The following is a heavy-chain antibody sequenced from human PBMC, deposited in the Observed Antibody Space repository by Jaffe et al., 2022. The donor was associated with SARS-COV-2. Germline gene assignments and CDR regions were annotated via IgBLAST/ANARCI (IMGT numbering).Heavy chain of an antibody. J-gene: IGHJ4*02. CDR2: FDPENDET. D-gene: IGHD3-16*01. Sequence: QVQLVQSGAEVKKPGASVKVSCKASGYAVSELPIHWVRQAPGSGLEWIGGFDPENDETIYSQNFQGRVTLAADTSTDTTYMELSSLRSEDTAVYYCATINPYYHDARGGSWGQGSLVTVSS. CDR3: ATINPYYHDARGGS. CDR1: GYAVSELP. V-gene: IGHV1-24*01.